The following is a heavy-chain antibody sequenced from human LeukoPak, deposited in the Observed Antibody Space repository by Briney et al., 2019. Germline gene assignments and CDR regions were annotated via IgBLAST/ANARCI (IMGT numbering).Heavy chain of an antibody. CDR3: AKYCSGGSCYDY. Sequence: KPGGSLRLSCAASGFTFSSYSMNWVRQAPGKGLEWVSSISTSSSYIYYADSVKGRFTISRDNAKNSLYLQMNSLRAEDTAVYYCAKYCSGGSCYDYWGQGTLVTVSS. CDR2: ISTSSSYI. V-gene: IGHV3-21*01. CDR1: GFTFSSYS. J-gene: IGHJ4*02. D-gene: IGHD2-15*01.